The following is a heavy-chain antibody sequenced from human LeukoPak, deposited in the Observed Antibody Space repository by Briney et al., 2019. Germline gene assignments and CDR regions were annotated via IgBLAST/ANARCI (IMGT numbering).Heavy chain of an antibody. V-gene: IGHV4-59*08. Sequence: SETLSLTCTVSGGSISSYFWTWIRQPPGKGLEWIGHIYSSGSTNYNPSLKSRVTISVDTSKNHFSLKLSSVTAADTAVYSCARSIIGTRSKFDYWGQGTLVTVSS. CDR3: ARSIIGTRSKFDY. CDR2: IYSSGST. CDR1: GGSISSYF. D-gene: IGHD1/OR15-1a*01. J-gene: IGHJ4*02.